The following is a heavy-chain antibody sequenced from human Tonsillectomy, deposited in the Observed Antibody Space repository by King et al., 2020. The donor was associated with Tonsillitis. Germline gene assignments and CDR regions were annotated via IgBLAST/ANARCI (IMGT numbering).Heavy chain of an antibody. CDR1: GFTFRSNA. Sequence: EVQLVESGGGLVQPGGSLRLSCAASGFTFRSNAMSWVRQAPGKGLEWVSGISGSGAYTYYADSVKGRFTISRDNSKNTLYLQMNSLRAEDTAVYYCAKVAGDGGCSSTSCYFRVSEKHNWFDPWGQGTLVTVSS. J-gene: IGHJ5*02. V-gene: IGHV3-23*04. CDR2: ISGSGAYT. D-gene: IGHD2-2*01. CDR3: AKVAGDGGCSSTSCYFRVSEKHNWFDP.